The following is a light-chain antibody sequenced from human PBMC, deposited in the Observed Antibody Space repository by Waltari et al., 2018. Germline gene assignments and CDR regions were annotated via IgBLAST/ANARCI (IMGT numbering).Light chain of an antibody. V-gene: IGLV3-25*03. J-gene: IGLJ2*01. CDR3: QSADTSGTYVV. Sequence: SYELTQPPSVSMSPGQTARITCSGDAFPNQYASWYQQKAGQAPVVVIHKDSERPSGIPERFSGSSSGTTVTLTISEVRAEDEADYYCQSADTSGTYVVFGGGTKLTVL. CDR1: AFPNQY. CDR2: KDS.